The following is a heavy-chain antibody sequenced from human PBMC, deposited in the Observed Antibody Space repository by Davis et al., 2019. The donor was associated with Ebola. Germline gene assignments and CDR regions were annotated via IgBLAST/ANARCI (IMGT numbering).Heavy chain of an antibody. J-gene: IGHJ4*02. CDR1: GFTFSSYW. CDR3: ARRRYLWFGELNY. V-gene: IGHV3-7*03. D-gene: IGHD3-10*01. CDR2: IKQDGSEK. Sequence: GESLKISCAASGFTFSSYWMSWVRQAPGKGLEWVANIKQDGSEKYYVDSVKGRFTISRDNSKNTLYLQMNSLRAEDTAVYYCARRRYLWFGELNYWGQGTLVTVSS.